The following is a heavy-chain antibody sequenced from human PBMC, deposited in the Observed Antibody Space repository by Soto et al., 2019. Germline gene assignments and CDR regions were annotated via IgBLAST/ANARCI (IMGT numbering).Heavy chain of an antibody. V-gene: IGHV1-69*13. CDR1: GGTFSSYS. Sequence: SVKVSCKASGGTFSSYSISWVRQAPGQGLEWMGGIIPIFGTANYAQKFQGRVTITADESTSTAYMELSSLRSEDTAVYYCAVTYYDFWSGPVRHYYYYYGMDVWGQGTTVNVSS. J-gene: IGHJ6*02. CDR2: IIPIFGTA. CDR3: AVTYYDFWSGPVRHYYYYYGMDV. D-gene: IGHD3-3*01.